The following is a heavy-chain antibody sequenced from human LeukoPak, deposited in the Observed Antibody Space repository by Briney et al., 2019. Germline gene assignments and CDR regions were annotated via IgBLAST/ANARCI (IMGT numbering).Heavy chain of an antibody. CDR2: IIPIFGTA. Sequence: SVKVSCKASGGTFSSYAISWVRQAPGQGLEWMGGIIPIFGTANYAQKFQGRVTITADESTSTAYMELSSLRSEDTAVYYCAREVVYGGYCGGDCYYFDYWSQGTLVTVSS. CDR3: AREVVYGGYCGGDCYYFDY. D-gene: IGHD2-21*01. CDR1: GGTFSSYA. J-gene: IGHJ4*02. V-gene: IGHV1-69*13.